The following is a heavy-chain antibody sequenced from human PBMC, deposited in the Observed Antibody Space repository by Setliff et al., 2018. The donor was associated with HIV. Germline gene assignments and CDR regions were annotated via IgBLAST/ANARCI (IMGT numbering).Heavy chain of an antibody. CDR3: ARDMFEIWERSLAKGDEFDP. CDR2: INPKSGDT. CDR1: GYTFSDYY. V-gene: IGHV1-2*02. Sequence: ASVKVSCKTSGYTFSDYYMHWVRQAPGQGLEWMGWINPKSGDTKYAQKFQDRVSPTRDTSLSTAYMELSSLTSDDTAIYYCARDMFEIWERSLAKGDEFDPWGQGSLVTVSS. D-gene: IGHD3-10*02. J-gene: IGHJ5*02.